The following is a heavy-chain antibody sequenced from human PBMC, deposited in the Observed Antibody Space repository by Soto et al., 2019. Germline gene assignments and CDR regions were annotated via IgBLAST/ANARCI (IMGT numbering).Heavy chain of an antibody. CDR2: LPEIGTNT. CDR1: GFTFSNYG. V-gene: IGHV3-23*01. Sequence: EVQLLESGGGLAQPGGSLRLSCAASGFTFSNYGMSWVRQAPGKGLEWVSALPEIGTNTYYADSVKGRFTISRDNSKNTLFLQINNLRDGDTAGYYCAKKSGVGATWYFDYWGQGTLVTVSS. D-gene: IGHD1-26*01. J-gene: IGHJ4*02. CDR3: AKKSGVGATWYFDY.